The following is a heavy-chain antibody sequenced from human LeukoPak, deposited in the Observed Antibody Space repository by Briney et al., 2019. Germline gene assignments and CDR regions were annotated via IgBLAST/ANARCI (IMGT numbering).Heavy chain of an antibody. CDR1: GGSISSYY. CDR3: ARSLLVGASPTRTNWFDP. V-gene: IGHV4-4*07. D-gene: IGHD1-26*01. CDR2: IYISGSGST. J-gene: IGHJ5*02. Sequence: PSETLSLTCTVSGGSISSYYWSWIRQPAGKGLEWIGRIYISGSGSTNYNPSLKSRVTMSVDTSKNQFSLKLSSVTAADTAVYYCARSLLVGASPTRTNWFDPWGQGTLVTVSS.